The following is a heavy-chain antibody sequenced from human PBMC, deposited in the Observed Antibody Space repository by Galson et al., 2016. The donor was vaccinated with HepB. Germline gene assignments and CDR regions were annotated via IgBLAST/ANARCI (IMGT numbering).Heavy chain of an antibody. V-gene: IGHV1-24*01. CDR3: AKGYSGYDSYWYFDL. J-gene: IGHJ2*01. CDR1: GYTLTELS. Sequence: SVKVSCKVSGYTLTELSMHWVRQAPGKGLERMGGFDPEDGETIYAQKFQGRVTMTEDTSTDTASMELSSLRSEDTAVYFCAKGYSGYDSYWYFDLWGRGALVTVSS. CDR2: FDPEDGET. D-gene: IGHD5-12*01.